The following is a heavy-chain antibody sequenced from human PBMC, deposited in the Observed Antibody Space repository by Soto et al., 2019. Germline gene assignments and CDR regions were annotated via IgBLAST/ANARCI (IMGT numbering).Heavy chain of an antibody. Sequence: ASVKVSCKASGYTFTSYYMHWVRQAPGQGLEWMGIINPSGGSTSYAQKFQGRVTMTRDTSTSTVYMELSSLRSEDTAVYYCARASGMGSSSSGYYYYGMDVWGQGTTVTVSS. CDR2: INPSGGST. CDR1: GYTFTSYY. V-gene: IGHV1-46*01. J-gene: IGHJ6*02. CDR3: ARASGMGSSSSGYYYYGMDV. D-gene: IGHD6-6*01.